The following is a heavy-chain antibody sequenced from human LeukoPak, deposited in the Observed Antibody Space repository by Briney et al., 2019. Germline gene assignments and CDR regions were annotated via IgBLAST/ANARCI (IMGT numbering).Heavy chain of an antibody. Sequence: PGGSLRLSCAASGFTFDDYAMHWVRQAPGKGLEWVSGISWNSGSIGYADSVKGRFTISRDNAKNSLYLQMNSLRAEDTALYYCAKDKKEYSSSWSPYYYYGMDVWGQGTTVTVSS. D-gene: IGHD6-13*01. CDR1: GFTFDDYA. V-gene: IGHV3-9*01. CDR2: ISWNSGSI. J-gene: IGHJ6*02. CDR3: AKDKKEYSSSWSPYYYYGMDV.